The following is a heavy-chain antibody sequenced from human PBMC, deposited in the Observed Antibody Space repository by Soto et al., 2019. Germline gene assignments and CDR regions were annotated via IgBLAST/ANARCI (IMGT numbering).Heavy chain of an antibody. V-gene: IGHV4-30-4*01. CDR1: GGSISSGDYY. D-gene: IGHD3-3*01. Sequence: QVQLQESGPGLVKPSQTLSLTCTVSGGSISSGDYYWSWIRQPPEKGLEWIGYIYSSGSTYYNPSLKSRVTISVDTSKNQFSLKLSSVTAADTAVYYCARASGWSGYYYGMDVWGQGTTVTVSS. J-gene: IGHJ6*02. CDR2: IYSSGST. CDR3: ARASGWSGYYYGMDV.